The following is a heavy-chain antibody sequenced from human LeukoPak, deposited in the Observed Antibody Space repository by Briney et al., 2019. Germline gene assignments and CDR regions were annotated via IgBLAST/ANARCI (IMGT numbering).Heavy chain of an antibody. J-gene: IGHJ5*02. V-gene: IGHV1-3*03. CDR2: INAGNGNT. Sequence: ASVKVSCKASGYTFTSYAMHWVRQAPGQRLEWMGWINAGNGNTKYSQEFQGRVTMTRNTSISTAYMELSSLRSEDTAVYYCARGNNRRITIFLVGNWFDPWGQGTLVTVSS. CDR3: ARGNNRRITIFLVGNWFDP. D-gene: IGHD3-3*01. CDR1: GYTFTSYA.